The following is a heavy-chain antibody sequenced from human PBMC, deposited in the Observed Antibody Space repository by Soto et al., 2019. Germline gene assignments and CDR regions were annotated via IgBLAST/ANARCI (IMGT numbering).Heavy chain of an antibody. J-gene: IGHJ6*02. CDR3: ANKRGYCSSTSCYYYYGMDV. CDR2: IYYSGST. V-gene: IGHV4-39*01. Sequence: SETLSLTCTVYGGSISSSSYYWGWIRQPPGKGLEWIGSIYYSGSTYYNPSLKSRVTISVDTSKNQFSLKLSSVTAADTAVYYCANKRGYCSSTSCYYYYGMDVWGQGTSVT. CDR1: GGSISSSSYY. D-gene: IGHD2-2*01.